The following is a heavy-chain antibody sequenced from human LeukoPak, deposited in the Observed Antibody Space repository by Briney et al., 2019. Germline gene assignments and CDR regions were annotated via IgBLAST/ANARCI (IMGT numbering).Heavy chain of an antibody. D-gene: IGHD1-26*01. CDR3: VTEVSGSFPT. V-gene: IGHV3-30*04. CDR1: GFTFSSYA. J-gene: IGHJ4*02. CDR2: ISYDGSNK. Sequence: GRSLRLSCAASGFTFSSYAMHWVRQAPGKGLEWVAVISYDGSNKYYADSVKGRFTISRDNSKNTLYLQMNSLRAEDTAVYYCVTEVSGSFPTWGQGTLVTVSS.